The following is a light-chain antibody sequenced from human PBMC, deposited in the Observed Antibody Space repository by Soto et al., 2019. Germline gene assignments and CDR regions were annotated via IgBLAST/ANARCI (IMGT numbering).Light chain of an antibody. Sequence: QSALTQPASVSGSPGQSITISCTGTSSDVGGYNLVSWYQQHPGKAPKLMIFEDTKRPSGVSNRFSGSKSGNTASLTISGLQAQHEADYYCCSYAGSTTYVVFGGGTKVTVL. CDR3: CSYAGSTTYVV. CDR2: EDT. V-gene: IGLV2-23*01. CDR1: SSDVGGYNL. J-gene: IGLJ2*01.